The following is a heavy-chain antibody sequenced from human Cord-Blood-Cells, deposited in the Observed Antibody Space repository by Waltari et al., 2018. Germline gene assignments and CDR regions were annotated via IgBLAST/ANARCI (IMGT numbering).Heavy chain of an antibody. V-gene: IGHV4-39*01. J-gene: IGHJ4*02. CDR1: GGSISSSSYY. CDR3: ARLTYYYGSGSYYKGLFDY. CDR2: IYYSGHT. D-gene: IGHD3-10*01. Sequence: QLQLQESGPGLVKPSETLSLTCTVSGGSISSSSYYWGWIRQPPGKGLEWIGSIYYSGHTYYHPSLKSRVTISVDTSNNQFSLKLSSVTAAATAVYYCARLTYYYGSGSYYKGLFDYWGQGTLVTVSS.